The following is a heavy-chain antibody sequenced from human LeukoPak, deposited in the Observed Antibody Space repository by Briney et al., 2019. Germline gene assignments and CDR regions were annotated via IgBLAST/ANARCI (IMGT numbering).Heavy chain of an antibody. CDR1: GYTFTGYY. J-gene: IGHJ6*03. CDR2: INPNSGGT. Sequence: ASVKVSCKASGYTFTGYYMHWVRQAPGQGLEWMGWINPNSGGTNYAQKFQGRVTMTRDTSISTAYMELSRLRPDDTAVYYCARDRVVGATYYYYYMDVWGKGTTVTVSS. CDR3: ARDRVVGATYYYYYMDV. V-gene: IGHV1-2*02. D-gene: IGHD1-26*01.